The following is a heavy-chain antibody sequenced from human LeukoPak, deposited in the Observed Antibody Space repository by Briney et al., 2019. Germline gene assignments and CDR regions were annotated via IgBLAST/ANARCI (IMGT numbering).Heavy chain of an antibody. J-gene: IGHJ5*02. CDR3: ARARFVPKKSSSSMSGWFDP. Sequence: SETLSLTCTVSGGSISGFYWSWIRQPPGKGLEWIGYIYYSGSTNYNPSLKSRVTISVDTSKNQFSLKLSSVTAADTAVYYCARARFVPKKSSSSMSGWFDPWGQGTLVTVSS. CDR2: IYYSGST. CDR1: GGSISGFY. V-gene: IGHV4-59*01. D-gene: IGHD6-6*01.